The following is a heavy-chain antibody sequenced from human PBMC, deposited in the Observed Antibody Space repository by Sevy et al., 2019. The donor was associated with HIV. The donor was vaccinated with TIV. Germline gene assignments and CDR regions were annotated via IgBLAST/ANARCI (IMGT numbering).Heavy chain of an antibody. D-gene: IGHD2-2*01. CDR3: ARVTRYCSSTSCYHYYYYGMDV. J-gene: IGHJ6*02. CDR1: GFTFSSYA. V-gene: IGHV3-30-3*01. Sequence: GGSLRLSCAASGFTFSSYAMHWVRQAPGKGLEWVAVISYDGSNKYYADSVKGRFTISRDNSKNTLYLQMISLSAEDTAVYYCARVTRYCSSTSCYHYYYYGMDVWGQGTTVTVSS. CDR2: ISYDGSNK.